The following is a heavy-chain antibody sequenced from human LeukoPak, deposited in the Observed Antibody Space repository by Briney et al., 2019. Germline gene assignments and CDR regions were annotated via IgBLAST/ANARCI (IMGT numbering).Heavy chain of an antibody. CDR2: IYSGGST. CDR3: ARDRAQDSGSYFHDI. J-gene: IGHJ3*02. CDR1: GFTVSSNY. V-gene: IGHV3-66*01. D-gene: IGHD1-26*01. Sequence: PGGSLRLSCAASGFTVSSNYMSWVRQAPGKGLEWVSVIYSGGSTYYADSVKGRFTISRDNSKNTLYLQMNSLRAEDTAVYYCARDRAQDSGSYFHDIWGQGTMVTVSS.